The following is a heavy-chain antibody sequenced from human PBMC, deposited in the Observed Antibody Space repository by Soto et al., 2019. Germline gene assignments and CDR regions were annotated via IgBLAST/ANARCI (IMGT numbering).Heavy chain of an antibody. CDR1: GYTFTSYA. J-gene: IGHJ4*02. CDR2: INAGNGNT. V-gene: IGHV1-3*01. D-gene: IGHD3-22*01. Sequence: ASVKVSCKASGYTFTSYAMHWVRQAPGQRLEWMGWINAGNGNTKYSQKFQGRVTITRDTSANTAYMELSSLRSEDTAVYYCARVWPDYYDSSGYGDYWGQGTLVTVSS. CDR3: ARVWPDYYDSSGYGDY.